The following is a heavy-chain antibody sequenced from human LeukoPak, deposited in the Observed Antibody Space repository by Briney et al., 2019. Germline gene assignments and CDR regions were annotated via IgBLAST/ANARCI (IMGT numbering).Heavy chain of an antibody. D-gene: IGHD2-2*01. Sequence: SETLSLTCTVSGGSISSYYWSWIRQPPGKGLEWIGYIYYSGSTNYNPSLKSRVTISVDTSKNQFSLNLSSVTAADTAVYYCARAPPRSYCSSTSCPKIKNSFDPWGQGTLVTVSS. V-gene: IGHV4-59*12. CDR1: GGSISSYY. CDR3: ARAPPRSYCSSTSCPKIKNSFDP. J-gene: IGHJ5*02. CDR2: IYYSGST.